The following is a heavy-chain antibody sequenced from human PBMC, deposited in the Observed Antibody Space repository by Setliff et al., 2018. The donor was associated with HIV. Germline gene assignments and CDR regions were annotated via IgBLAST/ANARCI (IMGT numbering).Heavy chain of an antibody. CDR2: MNPDSGNT. D-gene: IGHD2-15*01. J-gene: IGHJ6*03. V-gene: IGHV1-8*01. Sequence: ASVKVSCKASGYTSTSYDINWVRQATGQGLEWMGWMNPDSGNTGSAQNFQGRLTITWNTSISTAYMELGSLGFDDTAVYFCARTRSGGSSVYYYYYMDVWGQGTAVTVS. CDR3: ARTRSGGSSVYYYYYMDV. CDR1: GYTSTSYD.